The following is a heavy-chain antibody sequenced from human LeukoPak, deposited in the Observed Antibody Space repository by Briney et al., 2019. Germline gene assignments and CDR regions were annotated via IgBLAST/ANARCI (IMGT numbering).Heavy chain of an antibody. CDR2: ISYDGSSK. J-gene: IGHJ4*02. CDR3: ARVVGATDFDY. V-gene: IGHV3-30*03. Sequence: GKSLRLSCTASGFTFSSTGMHWVRQAPGKGLDWVASISYDGSSKKYVDSVKGRFTISRDNAKNSLYLQMNSLRAEDTAVYYCARVVGATDFDYWGQGTLVTVSS. CDR1: GFTFSSTG. D-gene: IGHD1-26*01.